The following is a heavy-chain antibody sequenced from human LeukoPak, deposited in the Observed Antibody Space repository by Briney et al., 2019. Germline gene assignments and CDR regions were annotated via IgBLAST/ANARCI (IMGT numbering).Heavy chain of an antibody. CDR3: TRRFDS. CDR1: GFTFSTYA. CDR2: ISDTGSTI. V-gene: IGHV3-48*02. J-gene: IGHJ4*02. Sequence: SGGSLRLSCAASGFTFSTYAMSWVRQAPGKGLEWVSYISDTGSTIAYADSVKGRFTMSRDEAKNSLHLQMNSLRDEDTAVYYCTRRFDSWGQGVLVTVSS.